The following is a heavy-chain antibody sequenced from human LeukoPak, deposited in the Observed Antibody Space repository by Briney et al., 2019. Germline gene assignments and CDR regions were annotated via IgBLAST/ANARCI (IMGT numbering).Heavy chain of an antibody. D-gene: IGHD6-6*01. V-gene: IGHV1-69*13. CDR1: GGTFSSYA. Sequence: GASVKVPCKASGGTFSSYAISWVRQAPGQGLEWMGGIIPIFGTANYAQKFQGRVTITADESTSTAYMQLSSLRSEDTAVYYCARDRAIAARPDAFDIWGQGTMVTVSS. CDR3: ARDRAIAARPDAFDI. J-gene: IGHJ3*02. CDR2: IIPIFGTA.